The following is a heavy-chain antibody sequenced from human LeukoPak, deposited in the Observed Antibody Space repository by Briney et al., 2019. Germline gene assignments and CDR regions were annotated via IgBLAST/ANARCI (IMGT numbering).Heavy chain of an antibody. D-gene: IGHD2-21*02. CDR1: GASISSYY. CDR2: IYYSGST. J-gene: IGHJ3*02. CDR3: ARHQVTTSGFDI. Sequence: PSETLSLICTVSGASISSYYWSWIRQTPGKGLEWIGYIYYSGSTEYNPSVKSRVTISVDTSKNHVSLKLSSVTAADTAVYYCARHQVTTSGFDIWGQGTLVTVSS. V-gene: IGHV4-59*08.